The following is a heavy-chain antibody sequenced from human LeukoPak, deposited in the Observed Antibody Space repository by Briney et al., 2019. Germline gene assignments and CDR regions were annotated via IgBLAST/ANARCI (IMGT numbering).Heavy chain of an antibody. CDR3: AARVPMYGDYVYFGSDPYWYFDL. V-gene: IGHV1-58*02. Sequence: SVKVSCKASGFTFTSSAMQWVRQARGQRLEWIGWIVVGSGNTNYAQKFQERVTITRDMSTSTAYMELSSLRSEDTAVYYCAARVPMYGDYVYFGSDPYWYFDLWGRGTLVTVSS. CDR2: IVVGSGNT. CDR1: GFTFTSSA. J-gene: IGHJ2*01. D-gene: IGHD4-17*01.